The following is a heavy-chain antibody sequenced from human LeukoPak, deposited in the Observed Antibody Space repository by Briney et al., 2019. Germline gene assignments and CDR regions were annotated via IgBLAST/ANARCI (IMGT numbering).Heavy chain of an antibody. CDR1: GYTFSGYY. D-gene: IGHD2-2*01. J-gene: IGHJ3*02. V-gene: IGHV1-2*02. CDR2: MNPTSGVT. CDR3: ARGGVVPAARNAFDI. Sequence: ASVKVSCKASGYTFSGYYIHWVRQAPGQGLEWMGWMNPTSGVTHYAQKFQGRVTMTSDTSISTAYMELSRLRSDDAAVYYCARGGVVPAARNAFDIWGQGTMVTVSS.